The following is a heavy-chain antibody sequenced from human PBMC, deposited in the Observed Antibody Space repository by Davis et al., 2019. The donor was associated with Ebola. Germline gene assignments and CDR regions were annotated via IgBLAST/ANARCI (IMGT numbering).Heavy chain of an antibody. CDR2: ISPKSGGT. V-gene: IGHV1-2*02. J-gene: IGHJ4*02. D-gene: IGHD1-26*01. Sequence: ASVKVSCKASGYTFTGYFIHWVRQAPGQGLEWMGWISPKSGGTNYAQQFQARVTMTRDTSISTVYMELSRLTSDDTAVYYCAREYHGRQSFDYWGQGTLVTVSS. CDR3: AREYHGRQSFDY. CDR1: GYTFTGYF.